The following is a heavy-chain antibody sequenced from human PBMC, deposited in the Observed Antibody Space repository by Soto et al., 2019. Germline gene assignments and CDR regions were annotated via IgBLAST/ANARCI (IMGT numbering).Heavy chain of an antibody. D-gene: IGHD3-9*01. CDR2: ISSSSSTI. J-gene: IGHJ6*02. CDR1: GFTFSSYS. V-gene: IGHV3-48*02. CDR3: ARDRYAILTGYYQDYYYGMDV. Sequence: EVQLVESGGGLVQPGGSLRLSCAASGFTFSSYSMNWVRQAPGKGLEWVSYISSSSSTIYYADSVKGRFTISRDNAKNSLYLQMNSLRDEDTAVYYCARDRYAILTGYYQDYYYGMDVWGQGTTVTVSS.